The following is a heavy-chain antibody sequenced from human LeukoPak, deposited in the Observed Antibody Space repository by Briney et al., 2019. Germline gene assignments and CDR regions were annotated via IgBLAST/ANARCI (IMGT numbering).Heavy chain of an antibody. D-gene: IGHD1-26*01. Sequence: SGTLSLTCTVSGGSISSYYWSWVRQPPGKGLEWIAYIYYSGSTNYNPSLKGRLTISVDTSKNQFSPKLSSVTAADTAVYYCARRRGSYPNWFDRGGQGTLVTASS. CDR3: ARRRGSYPNWFDR. V-gene: IGHV4-59*08. CDR1: GGSISSYY. J-gene: IGHJ5*02. CDR2: IYYSGST.